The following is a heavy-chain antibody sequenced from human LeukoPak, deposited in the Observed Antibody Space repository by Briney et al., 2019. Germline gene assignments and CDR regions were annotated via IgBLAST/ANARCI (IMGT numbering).Heavy chain of an antibody. V-gene: IGHV3-23*01. CDR1: GFTFSSYA. CDR2: ISGSGGST. Sequence: GGSLRLSCAAAGFTFSSYAMSWVRQAPGRGLDWVSAISGSGGSTYYADSVKGRFTISRDNSKNTLYLQMNSLRAEDTAVYYCAKWGPTELSYYFDYWGQGTLVTVSS. J-gene: IGHJ4*02. CDR3: AKWGPTELSYYFDY. D-gene: IGHD1-26*01.